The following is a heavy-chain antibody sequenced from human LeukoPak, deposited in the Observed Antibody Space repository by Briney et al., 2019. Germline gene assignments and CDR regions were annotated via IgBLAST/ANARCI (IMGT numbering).Heavy chain of an antibody. CDR1: GFTFSSYA. J-gene: IGHJ3*02. D-gene: IGHD3-3*01. V-gene: IGHV3-23*01. CDR3: AKDLLRGGVLRFLEWLSASNAFDI. Sequence: PGGSLRLSCAASGFTFSSYAMSWVRQAPGKGLEWVSAISGSGGSTYYADSVKGRFTISRDNSKNTLYLQMNSLRAEDTAVYYCAKDLLRGGVLRFLEWLSASNAFDIWGQGTMVTVSS. CDR2: ISGSGGST.